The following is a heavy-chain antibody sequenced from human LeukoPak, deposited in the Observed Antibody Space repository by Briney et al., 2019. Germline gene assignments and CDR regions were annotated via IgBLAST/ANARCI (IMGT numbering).Heavy chain of an antibody. D-gene: IGHD6-19*01. CDR3: AKGTQWLLPDSFDN. CDR2: ISGSGGST. CDR1: GFTFSSYA. Sequence: PGGSLRLSCAASGFTFSSYAMSWVRQAPGKGLEWASGISGSGGSTSYADSVKGRFTISRDNSKNTLFLQMHSLRAEDTAVYYCAKGTQWLLPDSFDNWGQGTLVTVSS. V-gene: IGHV3-23*01. J-gene: IGHJ4*02.